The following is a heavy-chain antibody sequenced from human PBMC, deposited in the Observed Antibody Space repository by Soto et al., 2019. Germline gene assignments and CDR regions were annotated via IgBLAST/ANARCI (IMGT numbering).Heavy chain of an antibody. V-gene: IGHV5-51*01. J-gene: IGHJ4*02. D-gene: IGHD2-8*01. CDR1: GYSFTSYW. CDR3: ARATEDIVLMVYATNFDY. Sequence: GESLKISCKGSGYSFTSYWIGWVRQMPGKGLEWMGIIYPGDSDTRYSPSFQGQVTISADKSISTAYLQWSSLKASDTAMYYCARATEDIVLMVYATNFDYWGQGTLVTVSS. CDR2: IYPGDSDT.